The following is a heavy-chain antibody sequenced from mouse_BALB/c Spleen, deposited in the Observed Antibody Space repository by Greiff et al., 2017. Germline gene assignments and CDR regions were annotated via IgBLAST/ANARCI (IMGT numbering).Heavy chain of an antibody. J-gene: IGHJ2*01. D-gene: IGHD2-1*01. Sequence: EVKLVESGGGLVQPGGSLKLSCAASGFTFSSYGMSWVRQTPDKRLELVATINSNGGSTYYPDSVKGRFTISRDNAKNTLYLQMSSLKSEDTAMYYCARDWGGNYVPLPFDYWGQGTTLTVSS. CDR1: GFTFSSYG. CDR2: INSNGGST. CDR3: ARDWGGNYVPLPFDY. V-gene: IGHV5-6-3*01.